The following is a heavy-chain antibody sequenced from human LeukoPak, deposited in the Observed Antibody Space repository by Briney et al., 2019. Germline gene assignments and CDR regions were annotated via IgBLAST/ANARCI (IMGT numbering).Heavy chain of an antibody. Sequence: SETPSLTCTVSGGSISTYYWSWIRQPPGKGLEWIGYIHSSGDTNYNPSLTSRVTTSVDTSKNQFSLELTSVTAADTALYYCARHSSRWPNRVLDSWGQGSLVTVSS. V-gene: IGHV4-4*09. CDR1: GGSISTYY. CDR2: IHSSGDT. J-gene: IGHJ4*02. D-gene: IGHD6-13*01. CDR3: ARHSSRWPNRVLDS.